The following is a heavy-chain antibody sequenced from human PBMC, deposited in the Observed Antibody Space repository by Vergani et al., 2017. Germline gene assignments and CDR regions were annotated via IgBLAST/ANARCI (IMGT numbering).Heavy chain of an antibody. CDR3: AKASLYGDYTGSDY. Sequence: EVQLLESGGGLVQPGGSLRLSCAASEFTFSSYAMSWVRQATGKGLEWVSAISGSGGSTYYTDYVKGRFTISRDNSKNTLYLQMNSLRAEDTAVYYCAKASLYGDYTGSDYWGQGTLVTVSS. CDR1: EFTFSSYA. CDR2: ISGSGGST. D-gene: IGHD4-17*01. J-gene: IGHJ4*02. V-gene: IGHV3-23*01.